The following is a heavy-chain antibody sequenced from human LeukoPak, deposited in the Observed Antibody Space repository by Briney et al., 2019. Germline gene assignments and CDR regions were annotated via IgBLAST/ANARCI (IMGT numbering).Heavy chain of an antibody. D-gene: IGHD3-10*01. CDR1: GFTFSSYG. J-gene: IGHJ6*03. CDR3: AKAESYYYYMDV. Sequence: GRSLRLSCAASGFTFSSYGMHWVRQARGKGLEWVAVIWYDGSNKYYADSVKGRFTISRDNSKNTLYLQMNSLRAEDTAVYYCAKAESYYYYMDVWGKGTTVTVSS. V-gene: IGHV3-33*06. CDR2: IWYDGSNK.